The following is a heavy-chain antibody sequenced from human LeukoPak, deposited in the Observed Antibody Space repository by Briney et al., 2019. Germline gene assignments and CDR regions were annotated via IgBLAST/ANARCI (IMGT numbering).Heavy chain of an antibody. D-gene: IGHD2-21*02. Sequence: ASVKVSCKAPGYTFTGYYMHWVRQAPGQGLEWMGWINPNSGATNYAQKFQGRVTMTRDTSISTAYMELNRLRSDDTAVYYCATPYCGGDCYEYYFDTWGQEPWSPSPQ. CDR2: INPNSGAT. CDR1: GYTFTGYY. J-gene: IGHJ4*01. CDR3: ATPYCGGDCYEYYFDT. V-gene: IGHV1-2*02.